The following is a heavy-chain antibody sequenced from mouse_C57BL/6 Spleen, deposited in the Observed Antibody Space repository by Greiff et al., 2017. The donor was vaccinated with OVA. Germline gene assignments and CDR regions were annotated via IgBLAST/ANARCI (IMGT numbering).Heavy chain of an antibody. CDR2: IDPEDGET. CDR1: GFNIKDYY. D-gene: IGHD2-5*01. CDR3: ATPIVTTRGTYDFDY. Sequence: EVQLQQSGAELVKPGASVKLSCTASGFNIKDYYMHWVKQRTEQGLEWIGRIDPEDGETKYAPKFQGKATITADTSSNTAYLQLSSLTSEDTAVYYWATPIVTTRGTYDFDYWGQGTTLTVAS. J-gene: IGHJ2*01. V-gene: IGHV14-2*01.